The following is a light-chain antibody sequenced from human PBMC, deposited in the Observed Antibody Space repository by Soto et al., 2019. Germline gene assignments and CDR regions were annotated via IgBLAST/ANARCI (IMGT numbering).Light chain of an antibody. V-gene: IGKV3-15*01. CDR1: QSVSSN. Sequence: EIVMTQSPSTLAVSPGERDTLSCRASQSVSSNLAWYQQRPGQAPRLLISGASTRATGIPARFSGSGSGTEFTLTISSLQSEDFAVYHGQQYNSWPPYTFGQGTKLEFK. CDR3: QQYNSWPPYT. J-gene: IGKJ2*01. CDR2: GAS.